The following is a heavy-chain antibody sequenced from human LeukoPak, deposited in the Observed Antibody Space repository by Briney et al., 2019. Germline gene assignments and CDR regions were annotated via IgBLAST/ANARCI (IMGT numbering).Heavy chain of an antibody. CDR2: IIPIFGTA. CDR1: GGTFSSYA. Sequence: GASVKVSCKASGGTFSSYAISWVRQAPGQGLEWMGGIIPIFGTANYAQKFQGRVTIAADESTSTAYMELRSLRSDDTAVYYCAREQGYYYGMDVWGQGTTVTVSS. CDR3: AREQGYYYGMDV. J-gene: IGHJ6*02. V-gene: IGHV1-69*13.